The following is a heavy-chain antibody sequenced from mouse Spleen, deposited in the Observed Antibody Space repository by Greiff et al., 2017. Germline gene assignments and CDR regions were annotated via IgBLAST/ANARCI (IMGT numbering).Heavy chain of an antibody. CDR3: ARRYGYYDYLDY. V-gene: IGHV5-17*01. D-gene: IGHD2-4*01. CDR1: GFTFSDYG. J-gene: IGHJ2*01. Sequence: EVKLMESGGGLVKPGGSLKLSCAASGFTFSDYGMHWVRQAPEKGLEWVAYISSGSSTIYYADTVKGRFTISRDNAKNTLFLQMTSLRSEDTAMYYCARRYGYYDYLDYWGQGTTLTVSS. CDR2: ISSGSSTI.